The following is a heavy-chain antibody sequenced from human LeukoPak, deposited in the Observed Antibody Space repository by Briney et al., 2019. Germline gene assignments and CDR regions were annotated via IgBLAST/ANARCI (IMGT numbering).Heavy chain of an antibody. Sequence: GGSLRLSCAASGFTFSSYSMNWVRQAPGKGLEWVSSISSSSSYIYYADLVKGRFTISRDNAKNSLYLQMNSLRAEDTAVYYCAIQPGARLGIYWGQGTLVTVSS. J-gene: IGHJ4*02. V-gene: IGHV3-21*01. CDR3: AIQPGARLGIY. CDR2: ISSSSSYI. D-gene: IGHD7-27*01. CDR1: GFTFSSYS.